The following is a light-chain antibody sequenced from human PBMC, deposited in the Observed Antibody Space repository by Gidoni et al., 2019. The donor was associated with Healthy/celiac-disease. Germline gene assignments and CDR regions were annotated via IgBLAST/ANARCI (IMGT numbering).Light chain of an antibody. V-gene: IGKV1-39*01. CDR3: QQSYSTPVT. J-gene: IGKJ2*01. Sequence: DIQMTQSPSSLSASVGDRVTITCRASQSISSYLNWYQQKPGKAPKLLIYAASSLQSGVPSRFSGSVSGTDFTLTISSLQPEDFATYYCQQSYSTPVTFGQGTQLEIK. CDR2: AAS. CDR1: QSISSY.